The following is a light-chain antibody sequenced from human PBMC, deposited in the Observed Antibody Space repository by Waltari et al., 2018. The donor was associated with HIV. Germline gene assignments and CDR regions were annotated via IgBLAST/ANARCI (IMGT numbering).Light chain of an antibody. J-gene: IGKJ4*01. CDR2: AAS. CDR1: QSISTY. CDR3: QQSFSVPPS. V-gene: IGKV1-39*01. Sequence: IQLTQSPSSLPASVGDRVTIPCRASQSISTYLNWYQQKPGKAPKLLINAASSLQSGVPSRFSGSGSGTDFTLIISSLQPEDFATYYCQQSFSVPPSFGGGSKVEIK.